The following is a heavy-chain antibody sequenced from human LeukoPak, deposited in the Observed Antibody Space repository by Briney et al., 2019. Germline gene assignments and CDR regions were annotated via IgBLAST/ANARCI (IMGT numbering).Heavy chain of an antibody. CDR1: GYTFTSYY. D-gene: IGHD6-13*01. V-gene: IGHV1-46*01. CDR3: ASFKWDSSSWSSYYYYGMDV. J-gene: IGHJ6*02. Sequence: GASVKVSCKASGYTFTSYYMHWVRQAPGQGLEWMGIINPSGGSTSYAQKFQGRVTMTRDTSTSTVYMEPSSLRSEDTAVYYCASFKWDSSSWSSYYYYGMDVWGQGTTVTVSS. CDR2: INPSGGST.